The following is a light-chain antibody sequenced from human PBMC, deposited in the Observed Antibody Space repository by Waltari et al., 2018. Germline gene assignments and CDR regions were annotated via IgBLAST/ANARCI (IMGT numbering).Light chain of an antibody. CDR3: QQYGSSVLYT. Sequence: IVLTQSPGTLSLSPGESATLSCRASQSLTKRYLAWYQQKPGQAPRLLIYGASSRAAGMPDRFSGSRSGTDFTLTISRLEPEDFAVYYCQQYGSSVLYTFGQGTKLEIK. J-gene: IGKJ2*01. CDR1: QSLTKRY. V-gene: IGKV3-20*01. CDR2: GAS.